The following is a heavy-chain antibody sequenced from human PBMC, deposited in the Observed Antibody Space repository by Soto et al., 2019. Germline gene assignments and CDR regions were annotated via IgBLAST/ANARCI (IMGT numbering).Heavy chain of an antibody. CDR3: ARVGSNGSGGSCYSTDYYNNTDG. J-gene: IGHJ6*03. V-gene: IGHV1-18*01. Sequence: QVQLVQSGAEVKKPGASVKVSCKASGYTFTSFGISWVRQAPGQGLEWMGWICAYNGNTNYAQRLQGRVTMTTATSTSTGYRELRSLRSDDTDVYHCARVGSNGSGGSCYSTDYYNNTDGWGKGTTVTVSS. CDR2: ICAYNGNT. CDR1: GYTFTSFG. D-gene: IGHD2-15*01.